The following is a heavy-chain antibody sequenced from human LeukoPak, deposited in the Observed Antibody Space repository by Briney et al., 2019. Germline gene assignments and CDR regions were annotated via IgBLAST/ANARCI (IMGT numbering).Heavy chain of an antibody. CDR1: GFTFSSYA. CDR3: AKDLGSSSSVYMDV. CDR2: ISGSGGST. D-gene: IGHD6-6*01. Sequence: GGSLRLSCAASGFTFSSYAMSWVRQAPGKGLEWVSAISGSGGSTYYADSVKGRFTISRDNSKNTLYLQMNSLRAEDTAVYYCAKDLGSSSSVYMDVWGKGTTVTVSS. J-gene: IGHJ6*03. V-gene: IGHV3-23*01.